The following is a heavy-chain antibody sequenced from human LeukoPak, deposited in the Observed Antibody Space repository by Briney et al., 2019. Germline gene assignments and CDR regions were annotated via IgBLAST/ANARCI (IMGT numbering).Heavy chain of an antibody. CDR2: IYSSGST. CDR1: GGSISSYY. Sequence: SETLSLTCTVSGGSISSYYWSWLRQPAGKGLEWLGRIYSSGSTNYNPSLKSRVTMSVDTSKNQFSLKVSSVTAADTAVYYCARVFDSGSQAYFYYMDVWGKGTTVTIFS. J-gene: IGHJ6*03. D-gene: IGHD3-10*01. CDR3: ARVFDSGSQAYFYYMDV. V-gene: IGHV4-4*07.